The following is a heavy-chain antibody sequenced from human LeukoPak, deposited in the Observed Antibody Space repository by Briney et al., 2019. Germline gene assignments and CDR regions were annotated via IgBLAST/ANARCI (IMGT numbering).Heavy chain of an antibody. Sequence: GGSLRLSCAASGFTFSSYAMTWVRQAPGKGLEWVSSISVNGGTTYYADSVKGRFTISRDSSKNTLYLQMNSLRAEDTAVYYCARFRTWGDKAFDYWGQGTLVTVSS. CDR2: ISVNGGTT. CDR3: ARFRTWGDKAFDY. V-gene: IGHV3-23*01. CDR1: GFTFSSYA. D-gene: IGHD2-21*02. J-gene: IGHJ4*02.